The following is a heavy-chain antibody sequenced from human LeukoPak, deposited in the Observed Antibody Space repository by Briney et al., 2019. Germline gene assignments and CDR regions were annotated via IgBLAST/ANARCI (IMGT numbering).Heavy chain of an antibody. Sequence: ASVKVSCKASGYTFTSYDINWVRQATGQGLEWMGWMNPNSGNTGYAQKFQGRVTMTRNTSISTAYMELRSLRSDDTAVYYCARVVYGDFLYYFDYWGQGTLVTVSS. J-gene: IGHJ4*02. V-gene: IGHV1-8*01. CDR1: GYTFTSYD. D-gene: IGHD4-17*01. CDR3: ARVVYGDFLYYFDY. CDR2: MNPNSGNT.